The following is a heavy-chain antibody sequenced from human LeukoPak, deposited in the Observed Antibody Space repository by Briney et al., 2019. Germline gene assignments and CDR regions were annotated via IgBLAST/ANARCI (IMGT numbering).Heavy chain of an antibody. D-gene: IGHD6-19*01. CDR2: ISGSGGST. J-gene: IGHJ4*02. V-gene: IGHV3-23*01. CDR1: GFTFSSYA. CDR3: ARGTYSSGWYHFDY. Sequence: GGSLRLSCAASGFTFSSYAMRWVRQAPGKGLEWVSSISGSGGSTYYADSVKGRFTISRDNSKNTLYLQMNSLRAEDTAVYYCARGTYSSGWYHFDYWGQGTLVTVSS.